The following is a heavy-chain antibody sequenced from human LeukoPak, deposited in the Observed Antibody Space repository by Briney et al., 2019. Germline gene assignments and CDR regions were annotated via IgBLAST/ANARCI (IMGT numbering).Heavy chain of an antibody. J-gene: IGHJ4*02. V-gene: IGHV3-9*03. CDR1: GFTFNDYA. CDR2: ISRNSGSI. Sequence: PGRSLRLSCAASGFTFNDYAMHWVRQAPGKGLEWVSGISRNSGSIGYADSVKGRFTISRDNAKNSLYLQMNSLRDEDMALYYCAKEGDSSGWSSLFDYWGQGTLVTVSS. CDR3: AKEGDSSGWSSLFDY. D-gene: IGHD6-19*01.